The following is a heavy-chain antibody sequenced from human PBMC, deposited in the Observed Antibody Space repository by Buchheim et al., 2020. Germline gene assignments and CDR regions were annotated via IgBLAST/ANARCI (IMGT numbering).Heavy chain of an antibody. D-gene: IGHD3-3*01. CDR2: INHSGST. Sequence: QVQLQQWGAGLLKPSETLSLTCAVYGGSFSGYYWSWIRQPPGKGLEWIGEINHSGSTNYNPSLKSRVTISVDTSKNQFSLKLSSVTAADTAAYYCARQTIFGVVIAHHYYYYGMDVWGQGTT. CDR1: GGSFSGYY. J-gene: IGHJ6*02. CDR3: ARQTIFGVVIAHHYYYYGMDV. V-gene: IGHV4-34*01.